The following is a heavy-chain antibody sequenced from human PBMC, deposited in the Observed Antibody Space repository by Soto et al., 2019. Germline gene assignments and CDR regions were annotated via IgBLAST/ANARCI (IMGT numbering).Heavy chain of an antibody. D-gene: IGHD6-6*01. J-gene: IGHJ2*01. Sequence: ASVKVSCKASGYTFTSYYMHWVRQAPGQGLEWMGRINPSFGTTNYAQKFQGRVTMTADESTSTAYMELSSLRSEDTAVYYCARDVYSSSSNWYFDLWGRGTLVTVSS. CDR3: ARDVYSSSSNWYFDL. V-gene: IGHV1-46*01. CDR2: INPSFGTT. CDR1: GYTFTSYY.